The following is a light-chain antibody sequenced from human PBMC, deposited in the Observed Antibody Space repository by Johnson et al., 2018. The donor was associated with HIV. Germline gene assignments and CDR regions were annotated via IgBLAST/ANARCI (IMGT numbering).Light chain of an antibody. V-gene: IGLV1-51*01. CDR2: ENN. CDR3: GAWDSSLNAYV. J-gene: IGLJ1*01. CDR1: SSNIGNNY. Sequence: QSVLTQPPSVSAAPGQKVTISCSGSSSNIGNNYVSWYQQLPGTAPKLLIYENNKRPSGIPDRFSGSKSATSATLGITGLQTGDEADYYCGAWDSSLNAYVFGAGTKVTVL.